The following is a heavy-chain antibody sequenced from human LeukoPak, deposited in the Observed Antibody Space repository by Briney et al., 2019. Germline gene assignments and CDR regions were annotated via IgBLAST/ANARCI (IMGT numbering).Heavy chain of an antibody. D-gene: IGHD4-23*01. CDR1: GYTFTSYG. V-gene: IGHV1-18*01. J-gene: IGHJ6*02. CDR3: ARVPTVVPEGYYYYGMDV. CDR2: ISAYNGNT. Sequence: ASVKVSCKASGYTFTSYGISWVRQAPGQGLEWMGWISAYNGNTNYAQKLQGRVTMTTDTSTSTAYMELRSLRSDDTAVYYCARVPTVVPEGYYYYGMDVWGQGTTVTVSS.